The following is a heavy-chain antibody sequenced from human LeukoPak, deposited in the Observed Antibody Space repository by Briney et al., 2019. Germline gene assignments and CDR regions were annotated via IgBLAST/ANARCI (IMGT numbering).Heavy chain of an antibody. CDR1: GYTFTSYG. CDR2: ISAYNGNA. Sequence: ASVNVSCKASGYTFTSYGISWVRQAPGQGLEWMGWISAYNGNANYAQKLQGRVTMTTDTSTSTAYMELRSLGSDDTAVYYCARDPSGHGDYGMDVWGQGTTVTVSS. CDR3: ARDPSGHGDYGMDV. D-gene: IGHD5-24*01. J-gene: IGHJ6*02. V-gene: IGHV1-18*01.